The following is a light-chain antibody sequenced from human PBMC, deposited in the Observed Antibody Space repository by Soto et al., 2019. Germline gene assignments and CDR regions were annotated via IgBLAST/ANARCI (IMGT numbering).Light chain of an antibody. V-gene: IGKV3D-11*03. CDR3: HQRSNWRIT. J-gene: IGKJ5*01. Sequence: IELTQSPGALSLSPGERATLPCRASQNFXSNFGWYQPKPGQAPRLLXYGTSNRATGVPARFSGSGSGTDFTLTISSLKPDDFAAYYWHQRSNWRITFGQGTRLEIK. CDR2: GTS. CDR1: QNFXSN.